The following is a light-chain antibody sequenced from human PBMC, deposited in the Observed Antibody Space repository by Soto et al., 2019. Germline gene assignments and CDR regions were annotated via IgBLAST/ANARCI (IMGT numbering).Light chain of an antibody. CDR2: GAS. J-gene: IGKJ3*01. CDR1: QSVSSSY. Sequence: EIVLTQSPGTLSLSPGERATLSCRASQSVSSSYLAWYQQKPGQALRLLIYGASSRATGIPDRFSGSGSGTDFTLTISRLEPEDFAVYYCQQYGSSPCFGPGTKVDIK. V-gene: IGKV3-20*01. CDR3: QQYGSSPC.